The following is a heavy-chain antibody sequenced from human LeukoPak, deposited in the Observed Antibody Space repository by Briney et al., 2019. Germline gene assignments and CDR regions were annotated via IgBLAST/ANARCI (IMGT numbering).Heavy chain of an antibody. D-gene: IGHD4-23*01. J-gene: IGHJ4*02. CDR3: AKDRYTVVTESIDY. CDR1: GFTFSSYG. CDR2: ISYDGSNK. Sequence: PGGSLRLSCAAPGFTFSSYGMHWVRQAPGKGLEWVAVISYDGSNKYYADSVKGRFTISRDNSKNTLYLQMNSLRAEDTAVYYCAKDRYTVVTESIDYWGQGTLVTVSS. V-gene: IGHV3-30*18.